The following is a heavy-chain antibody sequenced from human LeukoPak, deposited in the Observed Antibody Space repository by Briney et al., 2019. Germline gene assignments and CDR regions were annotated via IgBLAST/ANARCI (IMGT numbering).Heavy chain of an antibody. CDR1: GGSISSSSYY. V-gene: IGHV4-39*01. D-gene: IGHD2-21*01. J-gene: IGHJ4*02. CDR3: ARVMLYYFDY. CDR2: IYYSGST. Sequence: SETLSLTCTVSGGSISSSSYYWGWIRQPPGKGLEWTGSIYYSGSTYYNPSLKSRVTISVDTSKNQFSLKLSSVTAADTAVYYCARVMLYYFDYWGQGTLVTVSS.